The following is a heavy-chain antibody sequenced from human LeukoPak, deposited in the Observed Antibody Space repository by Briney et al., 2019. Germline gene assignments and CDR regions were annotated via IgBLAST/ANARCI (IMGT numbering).Heavy chain of an antibody. V-gene: IGHV1-24*01. Sequence: ASVKVSCKVSGYTLTELSMHWVRQAPGKGLEWMGGFDPEDGETIYAQKFQGRVTMTEDTSTVTAYMELSSLRSEDTAVYYCATGLGYCSSTSCHNWFDPWGQGTLVTVSS. J-gene: IGHJ5*02. CDR1: GYTLTELS. CDR3: ATGLGYCSSTSCHNWFDP. CDR2: FDPEDGET. D-gene: IGHD2-2*01.